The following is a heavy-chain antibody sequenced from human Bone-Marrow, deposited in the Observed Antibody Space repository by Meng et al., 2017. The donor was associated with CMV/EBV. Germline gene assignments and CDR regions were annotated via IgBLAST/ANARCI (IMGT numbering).Heavy chain of an antibody. V-gene: IGHV3-21*01. CDR2: ISSGGRYI. Sequence: GESLKISCAASGFTFSNYRMNWVRQAPGKGLEWVSSISSGGRYIFYADSVKGRFTISRDNAMNSLFLQMNSLRVEDTALYYCARQWDYGYNSLDYWGQGTLVTVSS. CDR3: ARQWDYGYNSLDY. J-gene: IGHJ4*02. D-gene: IGHD3-16*01. CDR1: GFTFSNYR.